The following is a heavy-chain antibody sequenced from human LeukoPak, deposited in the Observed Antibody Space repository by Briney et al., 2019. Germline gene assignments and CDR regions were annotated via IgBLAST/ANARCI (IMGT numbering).Heavy chain of an antibody. CDR1: GGSISSGGYY. V-gene: IGHV4-30-2*01. CDR3: ARAPKGDSEADAFDI. J-gene: IGHJ3*02. D-gene: IGHD2-21*01. CDR2: IYHSGST. Sequence: PSETLSLTCTVSGGSISSGGYYWSWIRQPPGKGLEWIGYIYHSGSTYYNPSLKSRVTISVDRSKNQFSLKLSSVTAADTAVYYCARAPKGDSEADAFDIWGQGTMVTVSS.